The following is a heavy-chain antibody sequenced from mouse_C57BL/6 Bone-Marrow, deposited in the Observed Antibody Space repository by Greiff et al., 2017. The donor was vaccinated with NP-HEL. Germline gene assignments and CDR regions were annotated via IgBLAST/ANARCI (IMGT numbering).Heavy chain of an antibody. CDR1: GFNIKDDY. Sequence: EVQVVESGAELVRPGASVKLSCTASGFNIKDDYMHWVKQRPEQGLEWIGWIDPENGDTEYASKFQGKATITADTSSNTAYLQLSSLTSEDTAVYYCTTDGYYVAYWGQGTLVTVSA. D-gene: IGHD2-3*01. J-gene: IGHJ3*01. CDR3: TTDGYYVAY. V-gene: IGHV14-4*01. CDR2: IDPENGDT.